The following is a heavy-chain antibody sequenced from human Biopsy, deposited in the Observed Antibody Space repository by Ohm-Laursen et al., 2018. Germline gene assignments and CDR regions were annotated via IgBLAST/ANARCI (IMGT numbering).Heavy chain of an antibody. V-gene: IGHV4-61*01. Sequence: GTLSLTCIVSGDSLSSGPDNWSWIRQPPGQGLEYIGFIYSSGNTNYNPSLQNRVTMSVDTSKNQFSLKLSSVIAADTAVYYCARGRRTSGWPYFANWGQGTLVIVSS. CDR1: GDSLSSGPDN. CDR2: IYSSGNT. D-gene: IGHD6-19*01. J-gene: IGHJ4*02. CDR3: ARGRRTSGWPYFAN.